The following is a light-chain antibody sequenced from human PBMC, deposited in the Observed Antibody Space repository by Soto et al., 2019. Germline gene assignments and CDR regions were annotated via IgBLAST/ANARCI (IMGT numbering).Light chain of an antibody. CDR2: DAS. CDR3: QQYAGSLYT. J-gene: IGKJ2*01. V-gene: IGKV3-20*01. CDR1: QSIYTK. Sequence: EIVLTQSPGTLSLSPGEGATLSCRASQSIYTKLAWYQKKSGQAPRLLIYDASTRAYGIPDRFSGSGSGTDSSLTISRLEPEDFAEYYCQQYAGSLYTFAQGTKLDIK.